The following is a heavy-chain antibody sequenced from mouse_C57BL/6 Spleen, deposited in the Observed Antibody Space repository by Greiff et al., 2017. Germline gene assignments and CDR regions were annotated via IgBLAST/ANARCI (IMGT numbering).Heavy chain of an antibody. J-gene: IGHJ3*01. Sequence: QVQLQQSGAELVRPGTSVKVSCKASGYAFTNYLIEWVKQRPGQGLEWIGVINPGSGGTNYNEKFKGKATLTADKSSSTAYMQLSSLTSEDSAVYFCARSSQLRLPYWGQGTLVTVSA. CDR3: ARSSQLRLPY. CDR1: GYAFTNYL. D-gene: IGHD3-2*02. CDR2: INPGSGGT. V-gene: IGHV1-54*01.